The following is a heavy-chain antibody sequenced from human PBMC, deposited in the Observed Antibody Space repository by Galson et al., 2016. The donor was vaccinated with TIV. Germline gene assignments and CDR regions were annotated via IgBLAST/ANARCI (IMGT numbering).Heavy chain of an antibody. CDR3: ARSASAGSGGVDP. Sequence: QSGAEVKKPGESLRISCKTSGYSFTNYWITWVRQMPGKGLEWMGRIDSRDSYTNYSPTFEGHVTISTDKSIGTAYLQWTSLKASDSAIYYCARSASAGSGGVDPWGQGTLVTVSS. V-gene: IGHV5-10-1*01. D-gene: IGHD3-10*01. CDR2: IDSRDSYT. J-gene: IGHJ5*02. CDR1: GYSFTNYW.